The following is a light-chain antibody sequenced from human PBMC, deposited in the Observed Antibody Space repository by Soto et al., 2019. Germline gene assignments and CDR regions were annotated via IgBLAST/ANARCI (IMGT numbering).Light chain of an antibody. CDR2: DAS. CDR3: QQRSNWPWT. CDR1: QSVRNY. V-gene: IGKV3-11*01. J-gene: IGKJ1*01. Sequence: EIVLTQSPATLSLSPGERATLSCRASQSVRNYLAWYQQKPGQAPRLLNYDASNRATGIPGRFSGSGSGTDFTLTISSLEPEDFAVYYCQQRSNWPWTFGQGTKVEVK.